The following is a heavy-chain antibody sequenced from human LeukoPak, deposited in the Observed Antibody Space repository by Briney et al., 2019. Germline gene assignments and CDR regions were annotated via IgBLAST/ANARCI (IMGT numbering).Heavy chain of an antibody. CDR1: GYSFTKYW. Sequence: GESLKISCKGSGYSFTKYWIGWVRQMPGKGLEWMGIIYPGDSDTRYSRSFQGQVTISADKSIITAYLQWSSLKAPDTAMYYCARLWSGSYYARYFDLWGRGTLVTVSS. D-gene: IGHD1-26*01. CDR3: ARLWSGSYYARYFDL. CDR2: IYPGDSDT. V-gene: IGHV5-51*01. J-gene: IGHJ2*01.